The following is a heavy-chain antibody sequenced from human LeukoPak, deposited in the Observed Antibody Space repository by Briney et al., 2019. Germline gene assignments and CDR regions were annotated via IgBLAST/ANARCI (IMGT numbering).Heavy chain of an antibody. CDR3: ARDTSYGSGSYFNRFDP. CDR1: GFTFSDYY. Sequence: GGSLRLSCAASGFTFSDYYMSWIRQALGKGLEWVSYISSSGSTIYYADSVKGRFTISRDNAKNSLYLQMNSLRAEDTAVYYCARDTSYGSGSYFNRFDPWGQGTLVTVSS. J-gene: IGHJ5*02. V-gene: IGHV3-11*01. CDR2: ISSSGSTI. D-gene: IGHD3-10*01.